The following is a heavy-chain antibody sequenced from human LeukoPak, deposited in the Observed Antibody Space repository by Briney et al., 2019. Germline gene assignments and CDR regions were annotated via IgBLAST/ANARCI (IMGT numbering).Heavy chain of an antibody. CDR1: GFTFSSYW. Sequence: PGGSLRLSCAASGFTFSSYWMSWVRQAPGKGLEWVGFIRSKAYGGTTEYAASVKGRFTISRDDSKSIAYLQVNSLKTEDTAVYYCTSPYDYVWGSYRPDFDYWGQGTLVTVSS. V-gene: IGHV3-49*04. D-gene: IGHD3-16*02. J-gene: IGHJ4*02. CDR3: TSPYDYVWGSYRPDFDY. CDR2: IRSKAYGGTT.